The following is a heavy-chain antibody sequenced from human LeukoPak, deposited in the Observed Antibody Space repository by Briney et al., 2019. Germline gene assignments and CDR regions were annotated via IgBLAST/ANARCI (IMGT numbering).Heavy chain of an antibody. D-gene: IGHD4-17*01. Sequence: SGGSLRLSCAASGFTVSSNYMSWVRQAPGKGLEWVSVIYSGGSTYYADSVKGPFTISRDNSKNTLYLQMNSLRAEDTAVYYCARESSPYGVFDIWGQGTMVTVSS. V-gene: IGHV3-53*01. CDR2: IYSGGST. J-gene: IGHJ3*02. CDR1: GFTVSSNY. CDR3: ARESSPYGVFDI.